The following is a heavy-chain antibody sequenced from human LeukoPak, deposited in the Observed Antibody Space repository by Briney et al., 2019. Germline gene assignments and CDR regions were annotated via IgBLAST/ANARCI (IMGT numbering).Heavy chain of an antibody. CDR3: AKAYSGYDRFDY. CDR2: ISASGGGT. D-gene: IGHD5-12*01. V-gene: IGHV3-23*01. J-gene: IGHJ4*02. Sequence: QSGGSLRLSCAATGFTFSSHAMSWVRQAPGKGLEWVLAISASGGGTYYADSVKGRFSISRDNSKNTLYLQMNSLRAEDTAVYYCAKAYSGYDRFDYWGQGTLVTVSS. CDR1: GFTFSSHA.